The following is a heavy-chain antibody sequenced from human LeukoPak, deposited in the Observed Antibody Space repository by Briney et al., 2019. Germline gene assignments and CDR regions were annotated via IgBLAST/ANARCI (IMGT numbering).Heavy chain of an antibody. CDR1: GYTFTSHD. D-gene: IGHD1-1*01. CDR3: ARGYSPTLRTTGDDY. Sequence: GSVKVSCKASGYTFTSHDINWVRQATGQRREWMGWMNPNSGNTGYAQKFQGRVTMTRDTSINTAYMELHSLRSEDTAVYYCARGYSPTLRTTGDDYWGQGTLVTVSS. J-gene: IGHJ4*02. V-gene: IGHV1-8*01. CDR2: MNPNSGNT.